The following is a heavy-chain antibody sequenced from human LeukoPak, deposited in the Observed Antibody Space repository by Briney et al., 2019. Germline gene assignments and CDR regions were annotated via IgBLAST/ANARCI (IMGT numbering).Heavy chain of an antibody. V-gene: IGHV3-23*01. J-gene: IGHJ4*02. CDR2: ISGSGGST. CDR1: GFTFSSYA. CDR3: AKLVDIVLMVYAIGGFDY. D-gene: IGHD2-8*01. Sequence: GGSLRLSCAASGFTFSSYAMSWVRQAPGKGLEWVSAISGSGGSTYYADSVKGRFTISRDNSKNTLYLQMNSLRAEDTAVYYCAKLVDIVLMVYAIGGFDYWGQGTLVTVSS.